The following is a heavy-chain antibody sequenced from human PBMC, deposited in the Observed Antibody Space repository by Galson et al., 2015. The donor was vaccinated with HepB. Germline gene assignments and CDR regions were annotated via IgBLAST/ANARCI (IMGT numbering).Heavy chain of an antibody. Sequence: SVKVSCKASGGTFSSYAISWVRQAPGQGLEWMGGIIPIFGTANYAQKFQGRVTITADESTSTAYMELSSLRSEDTAVYYCARGYSSGWSTGTWFDPWGQGTLVTVSS. J-gene: IGHJ5*02. CDR2: IIPIFGTA. CDR3: ARGYSSGWSTGTWFDP. V-gene: IGHV1-69*13. D-gene: IGHD6-19*01. CDR1: GGTFSSYA.